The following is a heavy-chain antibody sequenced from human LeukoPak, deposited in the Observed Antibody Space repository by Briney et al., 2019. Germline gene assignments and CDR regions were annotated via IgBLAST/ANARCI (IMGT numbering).Heavy chain of an antibody. D-gene: IGHD3-22*01. J-gene: IGHJ5*02. CDR1: GFTFSSYW. CDR2: IKQDGSEK. CDR3: ARDARITMIVVRGGWFDP. Sequence: PGGSLRLSCAASGFTFSSYWMSWVRQAPGKGLEWVANIKQDGSEKYYVDSVKGRFTISRDNAKTSLYLQLNSLRAEDTAVYYCARDARITMIVVRGGWFDPWGQGTLVTVSS. V-gene: IGHV3-7*01.